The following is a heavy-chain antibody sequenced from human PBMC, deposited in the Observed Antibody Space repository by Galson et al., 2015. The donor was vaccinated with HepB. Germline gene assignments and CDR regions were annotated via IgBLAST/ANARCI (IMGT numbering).Heavy chain of an antibody. D-gene: IGHD6-13*01. Sequence: LRLSCAASGFTFSSYSMNWVRQAPGKGLEWVSYISSSSTIYYADSVKGRFTISRDNAKNSLYLQMNSLRAEDTAVYYCARDRAAAGMFYYYGMDVWGQGTTVTVSS. V-gene: IGHV3-48*01. CDR3: ARDRAAAGMFYYYGMDV. J-gene: IGHJ6*02. CDR2: ISSSSTI. CDR1: GFTFSSYS.